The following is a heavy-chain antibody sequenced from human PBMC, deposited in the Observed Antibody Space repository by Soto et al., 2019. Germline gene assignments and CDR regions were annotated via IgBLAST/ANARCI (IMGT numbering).Heavy chain of an antibody. V-gene: IGHV1-2*04. CDR3: ARGTVRDYYDSSQDAFDI. CDR2: INPNSGGT. D-gene: IGHD3-22*01. Sequence: ASVKVSCKASGYTFTGYYMHWVRQAPGQGLEWMGWINPNSGGTNYAQKFQGWVTMTRDTSIGTAYMELSRLRSDDTAVYYCARGTVRDYYDSSQDAFDIWGQGTMVTVSS. J-gene: IGHJ3*02. CDR1: GYTFTGYY.